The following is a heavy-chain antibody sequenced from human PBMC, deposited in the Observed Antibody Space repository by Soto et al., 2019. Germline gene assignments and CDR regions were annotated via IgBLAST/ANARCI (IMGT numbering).Heavy chain of an antibody. CDR1: GYSFTSYW. V-gene: IGHV5-51*01. D-gene: IGHD3-3*01. CDR3: ARSYYDFWSGYYSGGGDAFDI. J-gene: IGHJ3*02. CDR2: IYPGDSDT. Sequence: EVQLVQSGAEVKKPGESLKISCKGSGYSFTSYWIGWVRQMPGKGLEWMGIIYPGDSDTRYSPSFQGQVTISADKSISTAYLQWSGLKASDTAMYYCARSYYDFWSGYYSGGGDAFDIWGQGTMVTVSS.